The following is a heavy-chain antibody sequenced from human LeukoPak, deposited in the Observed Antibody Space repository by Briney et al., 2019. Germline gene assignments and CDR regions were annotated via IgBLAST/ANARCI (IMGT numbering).Heavy chain of an antibody. J-gene: IGHJ4*02. Sequence: ASVKVSCKFSGYTLTELSMHWVRQAPGKGLAWMGGFDPEDGETIYAQKFQGRVTMTEDTSTDTAYMELSSLRSEDTAVYYCATRYGVAAADFDYWGQGTLVTVSS. V-gene: IGHV1-24*01. CDR1: GYTLTELS. CDR3: ATRYGVAAADFDY. D-gene: IGHD6-13*01. CDR2: FDPEDGET.